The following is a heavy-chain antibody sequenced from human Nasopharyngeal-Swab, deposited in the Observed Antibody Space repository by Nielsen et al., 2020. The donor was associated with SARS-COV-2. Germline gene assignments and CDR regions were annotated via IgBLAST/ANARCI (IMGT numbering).Heavy chain of an antibody. J-gene: IGHJ4*02. CDR3: AREIPTYYYDSSGYYPNSSFDY. Sequence: SVKVSCKASGGTFSSYAISWVRQAPGQGLEGMGGIIPIFGTANYAQKFQGRVTITADESTSTAYMELSSLRSEDTAVYYCAREIPTYYYDSSGYYPNSSFDYWGQGTLVTVSS. CDR2: IIPIFGTA. D-gene: IGHD3-22*01. CDR1: GGTFSSYA. V-gene: IGHV1-69*13.